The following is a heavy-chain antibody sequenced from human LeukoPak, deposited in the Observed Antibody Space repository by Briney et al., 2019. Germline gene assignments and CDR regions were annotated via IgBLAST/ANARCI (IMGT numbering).Heavy chain of an antibody. D-gene: IGHD6-6*01. J-gene: IGHJ6*03. Sequence: PSETLSLTCAVYGGSFSGYYWSWIRQPPGKGLEWIGEINHSGSTNYNPSLKSRVTISVDTSKNQFSLKLSSVTAADTAAYYCARGNGEAARLPYMDVWGKGTTVTVSS. V-gene: IGHV4-34*01. CDR2: INHSGST. CDR1: GGSFSGYY. CDR3: ARGNGEAARLPYMDV.